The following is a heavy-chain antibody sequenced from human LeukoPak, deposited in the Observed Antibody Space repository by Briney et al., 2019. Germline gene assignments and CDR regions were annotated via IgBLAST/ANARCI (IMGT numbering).Heavy chain of an antibody. CDR1: GFTFSSYG. D-gene: IGHD3-22*01. Sequence: AGGSLRLSCAASGFTFSSYGMHWVRQAPGKGLEWVAFVRYDGSNKYYADSVKGRFTISRDNSKNTLYLQMNSLRAEDTAVYYCAKDQGYYYDSSGSDYWGQGTLVTVSS. V-gene: IGHV3-30*02. CDR3: AKDQGYYYDSSGSDY. CDR2: VRYDGSNK. J-gene: IGHJ4*02.